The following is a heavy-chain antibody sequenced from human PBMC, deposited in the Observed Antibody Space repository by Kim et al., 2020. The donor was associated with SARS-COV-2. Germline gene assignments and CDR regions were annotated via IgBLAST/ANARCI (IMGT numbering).Heavy chain of an antibody. CDR1: GGSFSGYY. J-gene: IGHJ4*02. Sequence: SETLSLTCAVYGGSFSGYYWSWIRQPPGKGLEWIGEINHSGSTNYNPSLKSRVTISVDTSKNQFSLKLSSVTAADTAVYYCGSSSGWYVYWGQGTLVTVS. D-gene: IGHD6-19*01. V-gene: IGHV4-34*01. CDR3: GSSSGWYVY. CDR2: INHSGST.